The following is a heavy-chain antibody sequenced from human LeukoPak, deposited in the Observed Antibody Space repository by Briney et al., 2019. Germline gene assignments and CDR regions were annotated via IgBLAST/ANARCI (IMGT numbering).Heavy chain of an antibody. CDR3: ARAYKAEKNWNWFDP. D-gene: IGHD1-1*01. J-gene: IGHJ5*02. CDR1: GFTFSSYA. V-gene: IGHV3-64*01. Sequence: GGSLRLSCAASGFTFSSYAMSWVRQAPGKGLEYVSAISSNGGSTYYANSVKGRFTISRDNSKDTLYLQMGSLRAEDMAVYYCARAYKAEKNWNWFDPWGQGTLVTVSS. CDR2: ISSNGGST.